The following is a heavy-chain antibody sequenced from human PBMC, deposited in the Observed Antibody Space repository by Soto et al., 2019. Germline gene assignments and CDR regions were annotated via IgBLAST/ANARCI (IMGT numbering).Heavy chain of an antibody. J-gene: IGHJ3*02. Sequence: EVQLLESGGGLVQPGGSLRLSCAASGITFTKYAMAWVRQAPERGLEWVSGISGSGGGTYYADSVKGRFTISRDNSKNTMFMQMNSLRAVDTAKYYCVGDYGGLEGFDIWGQGTMVTVSS. CDR2: ISGSGGGT. V-gene: IGHV3-23*01. D-gene: IGHD4-17*01. CDR3: VGDYGGLEGFDI. CDR1: GITFTKYA.